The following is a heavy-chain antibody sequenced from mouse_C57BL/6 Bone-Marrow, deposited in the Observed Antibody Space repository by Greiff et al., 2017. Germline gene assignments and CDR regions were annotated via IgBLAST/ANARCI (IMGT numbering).Heavy chain of an antibody. J-gene: IGHJ3*01. V-gene: IGHV1-15*01. CDR3: TREGICYDYDGGVPAWFAY. D-gene: IGHD2-4*01. CDR1: GYTFTDYE. CDR2: IDPETGGT. Sequence: QVQLQQSGAELVRPGASVTLSCKASGYTFTDYEMHWVKQTPVHGLEWIGAIDPETGGTAYNQKFKGKAILTADKSSSTAYMELRSLTSEDSAVYYCTREGICYDYDGGVPAWFAYWGQGTLVTVSA.